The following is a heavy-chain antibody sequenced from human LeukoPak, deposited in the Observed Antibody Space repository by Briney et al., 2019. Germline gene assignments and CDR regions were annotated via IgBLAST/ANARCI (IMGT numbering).Heavy chain of an antibody. CDR1: GYTFTSYG. J-gene: IGHJ6*02. V-gene: IGHV1-18*04. D-gene: IGHD3-10*01. Sequence: ASVKVSCKASGYTFTSYGISWVRQAPGQGLEWMGWISAYNGNTNYAQKLQGRVTMTTDTSTSTAYMELRSLRSDDTAVYYCARDRGWTARYYYYGMDVWGQGTTVTVSS. CDR3: ARDRGWTARYYYYGMDV. CDR2: ISAYNGNT.